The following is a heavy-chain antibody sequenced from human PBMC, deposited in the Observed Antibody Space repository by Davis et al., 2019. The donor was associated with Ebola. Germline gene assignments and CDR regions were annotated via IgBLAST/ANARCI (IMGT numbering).Heavy chain of an antibody. Sequence: AASVKVSCKASGGTFSSYAISWVRQAPGQGLEWMGGIIPIFGTANYAQKFQGRVTITADESTSTAYMELSSLRSEDTAVYYCARDRAGGDWLTSSYFDYWGQGTLVTVSS. CDR1: GGTFSSYA. D-gene: IGHD3/OR15-3a*01. V-gene: IGHV1-69*13. CDR2: IIPIFGTA. CDR3: ARDRAGGDWLTSSYFDY. J-gene: IGHJ4*02.